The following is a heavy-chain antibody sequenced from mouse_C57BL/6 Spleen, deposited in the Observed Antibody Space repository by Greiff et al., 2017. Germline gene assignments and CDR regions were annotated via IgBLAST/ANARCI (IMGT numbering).Heavy chain of an antibody. CDR2: IDPETGGT. Sequence: QVHVKQSGAELVRPGASVTLSCKASGYTFTDYEMHWVKQTPVHGLEWIGAIDPETGGTAYNQKFKGKAILTADKSSSTAYMELRSLTSEDSAVYYCTRGDYSNSHCDYWGQGTTLTVSS. J-gene: IGHJ2*01. D-gene: IGHD2-5*01. CDR1: GYTFTDYE. CDR3: TRGDYSNSHCDY. V-gene: IGHV1-15*01.